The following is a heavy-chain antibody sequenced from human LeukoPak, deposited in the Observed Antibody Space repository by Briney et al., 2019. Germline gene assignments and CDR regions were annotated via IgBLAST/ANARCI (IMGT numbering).Heavy chain of an antibody. J-gene: IGHJ4*02. V-gene: IGHV4-59*01. Sequence: PSETLSLTCTVSGGSISSYYWSWIRQPPGKGLEWIGYIYYTGSTNYNPSLKSRVTISVDTSKNQFSLNLSSVTAADTAVYYCASNKVEDYYDSSGYYFAYWGQGTLVTVSP. D-gene: IGHD3-22*01. CDR2: IYYTGST. CDR1: GGSISSYY. CDR3: ASNKVEDYYDSSGYYFAY.